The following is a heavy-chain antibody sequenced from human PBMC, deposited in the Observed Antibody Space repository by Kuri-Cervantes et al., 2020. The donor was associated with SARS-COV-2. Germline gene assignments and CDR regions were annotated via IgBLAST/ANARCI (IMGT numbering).Heavy chain of an antibody. D-gene: IGHD3-22*01. CDR1: GFTFSSYA. J-gene: IGHJ6*02. CDR2: ISGGGGST. Sequence: GGSLRLSCAASGFTFSSYAMSWVRQAPGKGLEWVSAISGGGGSTYYADSVKGRFTISRDNSKNTLYLQMNSLRAEDTAVYYCAKEGPTGYYDSSGYYYDYYYGMDVWSQGTTVTVSS. CDR3: AKEGPTGYYDSSGYYYDYYYGMDV. V-gene: IGHV3-23*01.